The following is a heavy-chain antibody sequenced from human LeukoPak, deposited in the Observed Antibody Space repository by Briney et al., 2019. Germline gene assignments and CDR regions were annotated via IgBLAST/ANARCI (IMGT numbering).Heavy chain of an antibody. CDR2: INHSGST. Sequence: SETLSLTCTVSGGSISSGGYYRSWIRQPPGKGLEWIGEINHSGSTNYNPSLKSRVTISVDTSKNQFSLKLSSVTAADTAVYYCAGSGSYFDYWGQGTLVTVSS. V-gene: IGHV4-39*07. CDR3: AGSGSYFDY. J-gene: IGHJ4*02. D-gene: IGHD1-26*01. CDR1: GGSISSGGYY.